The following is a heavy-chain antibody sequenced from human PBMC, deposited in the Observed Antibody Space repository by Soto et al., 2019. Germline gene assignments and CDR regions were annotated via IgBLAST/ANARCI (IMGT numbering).Heavy chain of an antibody. V-gene: IGHV2-5*02. CDR3: ARLTRGVYDVDRLWEKFAY. Sequence: QITVKESGLTLVKPTETLTLTCTFSGFSLSTNGMGVGWIRQPPGKALEWLALIYWDDDKRYSPSLRSRLTTLKGTSKKQVDPTMTNMEPVATATYYCARLTRGVYDVDRLWEKFAYWGQGPLVTVSS. J-gene: IGHJ4*02. CDR2: IYWDDDK. CDR1: GFSLSTNGMG. D-gene: IGHD5-12*01.